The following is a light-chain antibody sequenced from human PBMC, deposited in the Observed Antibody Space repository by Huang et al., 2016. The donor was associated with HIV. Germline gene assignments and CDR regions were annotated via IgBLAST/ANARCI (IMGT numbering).Light chain of an antibody. J-gene: IGKJ5*01. Sequence: EIVMTQSPASLSVSPGERATLSCRASQSVNRNLAWYQQKPGQAPRRLIYGASARATGVSARFSGSGSGTDFTLTISSRQSEDSAVYYCQQYNKWPPITFGQGTRLEIK. CDR2: GAS. CDR1: QSVNRN. V-gene: IGKV3-15*01. CDR3: QQYNKWPPIT.